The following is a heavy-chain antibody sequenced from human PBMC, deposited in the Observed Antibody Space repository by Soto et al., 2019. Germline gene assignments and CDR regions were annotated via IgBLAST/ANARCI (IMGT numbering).Heavy chain of an antibody. V-gene: IGHV4-4*02. Sequence: QVQLQESGPGLVKPSGTLSLTCAVSGASISSGGWWSWVRQSPGKGLWWIGEIFHSGRTNYNPSLGSRFTMSVAKSKNPLSLELISVTAADTAVYYCVGHLGLGYTLHYWGQGTLITVSS. CDR1: GASISSGGW. CDR2: IFHSGRT. D-gene: IGHD2-15*01. CDR3: VGHLGLGYTLHY. J-gene: IGHJ4*02.